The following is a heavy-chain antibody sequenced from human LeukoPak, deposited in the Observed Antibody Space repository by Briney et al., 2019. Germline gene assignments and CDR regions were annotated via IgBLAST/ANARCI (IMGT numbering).Heavy chain of an antibody. CDR2: IHPHGIF. Sequence: SETLSLTCTVSGASISSGNSYCSWIRQPPGKGLEWIGEIHPHGIFYYNSSLVSRVTISIDTSKTQFSLRLTSVTAADTAFYYCARGRDRSKAGDLWGQGSLVTVSS. J-gene: IGHJ5*02. D-gene: IGHD5-24*01. CDR3: ARGRDRSKAGDL. CDR1: GASISSGNSY. V-gene: IGHV4-39*07.